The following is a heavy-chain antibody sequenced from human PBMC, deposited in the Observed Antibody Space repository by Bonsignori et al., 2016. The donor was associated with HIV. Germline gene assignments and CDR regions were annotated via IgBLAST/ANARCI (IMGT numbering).Heavy chain of an antibody. J-gene: IGHJ4*02. CDR3: ARTLTGNSRPYYFDS. D-gene: IGHD1-14*01. V-gene: IGHV4-59*03. CDR1: GGSISNYY. Sequence: GSLRLSCAVSGGSISNYYWSWVRQPPGKELEWLGYIYYKGNTNYNPSLKSRITISVDTSKNQFSLKLTSLTAADTAVYYCARTLTGNSRPYYFDSWGQGTLVTVSS. CDR2: IYYKGNT.